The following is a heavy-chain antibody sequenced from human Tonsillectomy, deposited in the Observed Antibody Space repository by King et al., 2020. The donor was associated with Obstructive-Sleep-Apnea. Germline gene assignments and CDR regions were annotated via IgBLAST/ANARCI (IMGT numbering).Heavy chain of an antibody. D-gene: IGHD6-13*01. CDR1: GFTFSSYG. CDR3: AGDSRSPDIAAYYYYGMDV. J-gene: IGHJ6*02. V-gene: IGHV3-33*01. Sequence: VQLVESGGGVVQPGRSLRLSCAASGFTFSSYGMHWVRQAPGKGLEWVAVIWYDGSNKYYADSVKGRFTISRDNSKNTLYLQMNSLRAEDTAVYYCAGDSRSPDIAAYYYYGMDVWGQGTTVTVSS. CDR2: IWYDGSNK.